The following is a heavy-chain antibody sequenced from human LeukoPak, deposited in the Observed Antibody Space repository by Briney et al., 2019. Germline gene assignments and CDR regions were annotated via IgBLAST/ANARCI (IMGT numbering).Heavy chain of an antibody. Sequence: PGGSLRLSCAASGFTFSSYGMHWVRQAPGKGLEWVAVIWYDGSNKYYADSVKGRFTISRDNSKNTLYLQMNSLRAEDTAVYYCATYSSSWTITLFDYWGQGTLVTVSS. D-gene: IGHD6-13*01. CDR2: IWYDGSNK. V-gene: IGHV3-33*01. J-gene: IGHJ4*02. CDR3: ATYSSSWTITLFDY. CDR1: GFTFSSYG.